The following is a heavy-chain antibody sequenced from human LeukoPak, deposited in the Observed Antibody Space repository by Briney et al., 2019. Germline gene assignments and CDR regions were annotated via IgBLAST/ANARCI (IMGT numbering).Heavy chain of an antibody. CDR3: ARAGDTYYFDSSGQTRDGYWYFDL. J-gene: IGHJ2*01. Sequence: SVKVSCKASGYTFTSYGISWVRQAPGQGLEWMGRIIPILGIANYAQKFQGRVTITADKSTSTAYMGLSSLRSEDTAVYYCARAGDTYYFDSSGQTRDGYWYFDLWGRGTLVTVSS. CDR1: GYTFTSYG. V-gene: IGHV1-69*04. CDR2: IIPILGIA. D-gene: IGHD3-22*01.